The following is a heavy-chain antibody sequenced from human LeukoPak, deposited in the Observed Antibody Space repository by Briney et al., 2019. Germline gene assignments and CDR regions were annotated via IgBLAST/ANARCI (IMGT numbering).Heavy chain of an antibody. CDR2: IKSKTDGGTT. CDR1: GFTITNAW. CDR3: TTVRGSSYQYFQR. Sequence: GGSLRLSCASSGFTITNAWLSWVRQAPGKGLELVGRIKSKTDGGTTDYAAPVKGRFTISRDDSKTTLYLQMNSLKSEDTAVYYCTTVRGSSYQYFQRWGQGTLVTVSS. J-gene: IGHJ1*01. V-gene: IGHV3-15*01. D-gene: IGHD6-13*01.